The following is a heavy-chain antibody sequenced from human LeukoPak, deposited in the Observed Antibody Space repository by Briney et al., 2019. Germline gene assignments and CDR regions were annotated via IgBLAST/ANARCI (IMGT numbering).Heavy chain of an antibody. J-gene: IGHJ4*02. CDR2: IYYNGDT. CDR3: ARNGRAGSYFDY. Sequence: SETLPLTCTVSSGSIGSTTYYWAWIRQPPGKGLEWIGSIYYNGDTYYNPSLKSRVTISVDTSKNQFSLKLSSVTAADTAVYYCARNGRAGSYFDYWGQGTLVTVSS. CDR1: SGSIGSTTYY. V-gene: IGHV4-39*07. D-gene: IGHD3-10*01.